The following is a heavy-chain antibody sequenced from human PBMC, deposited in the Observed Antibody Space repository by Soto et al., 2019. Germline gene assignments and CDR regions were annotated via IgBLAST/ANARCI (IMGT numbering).Heavy chain of an antibody. D-gene: IGHD4-17*01. CDR1: GFSLANYP. V-gene: IGHV3-48*02. CDR3: AGGNDYAKIGY. CDR2: SSPRGDTI. J-gene: IGHJ4*02. Sequence: QTGGSLRLSCVASGFSLANYPMNWVRQTPGKGLEWISYSSPRGDTIYYADSVEGRFTISRDNARNSLSLHMSSLRDEDSALYYCAGGNDYAKIGYWGQGAQVTVSS.